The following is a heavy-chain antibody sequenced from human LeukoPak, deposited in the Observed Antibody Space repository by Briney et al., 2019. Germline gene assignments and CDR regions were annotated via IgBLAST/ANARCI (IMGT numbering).Heavy chain of an antibody. CDR1: GYTFTSYY. J-gene: IGHJ3*02. CDR3: ARALTAAGIKGWRLGHDAFDI. D-gene: IGHD6-13*01. Sequence: ASVKVSCKASGYTFTSYYMHWVRQAPGQGLEWMGIINPSGGSTSYAQKFQGRVTITTDESTSTAYMELSSLRSEDTAVYYCARALTAAGIKGWRLGHDAFDIWGQGTMVTVSS. V-gene: IGHV1-46*01. CDR2: INPSGGST.